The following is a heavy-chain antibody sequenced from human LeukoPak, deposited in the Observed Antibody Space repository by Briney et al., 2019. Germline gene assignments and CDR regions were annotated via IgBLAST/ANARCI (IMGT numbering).Heavy chain of an antibody. CDR2: INSSSSYI. Sequence: GGSLRLSCAASGFPFTSYSMNWVRQAPGKGLEWVSSINSSSSYIYYTDSVKGRFTISRDNAKHSLHLQMNSLRAEDTAVYYCARDEGGEYYHGSVSYNYWGQGPLVTVSS. D-gene: IGHD3-10*01. J-gene: IGHJ4*02. CDR3: ARDEGGEYYHGSVSYNY. V-gene: IGHV3-21*01. CDR1: GFPFTSYS.